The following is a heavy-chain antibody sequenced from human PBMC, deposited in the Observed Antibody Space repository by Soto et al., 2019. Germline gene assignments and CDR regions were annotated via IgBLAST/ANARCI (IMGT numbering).Heavy chain of an antibody. CDR2: ITPFNGNT. D-gene: IGHD2-2*01. J-gene: IGHJ3*02. CDR3: AVPSCSSTRCLHLYDAFDI. V-gene: IGHV1-45*02. Sequence: QMQLVQSGAEVKKTGSSVKVSCKASGYTFTYRYLHWVRQAPGQALEWMGWITPFNGNTNYAQKFQDRVTITRDKSMSTAYMELSSLRSEDTAMYYCAVPSCSSTRCLHLYDAFDIWGQGTMVTVSS. CDR1: GYTFTYRY.